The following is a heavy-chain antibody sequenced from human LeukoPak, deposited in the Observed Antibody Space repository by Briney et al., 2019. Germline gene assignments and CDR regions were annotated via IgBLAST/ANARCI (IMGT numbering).Heavy chain of an antibody. CDR1: GYTFSSYA. D-gene: IGHD3-22*01. CDR2: IGGSGGST. V-gene: IGHV3-23*01. Sequence: GGALRLSCAASGYTFSSYAMSWVRQAPGKGLEWVSAIGGSGGSTYYADSVKGRFTISRDNSKSTLYLQMNSLRAEDTAVYYCAKDSHSSGYIWGQGTLVTVSS. CDR3: AKDSHSSGYI. J-gene: IGHJ4*02.